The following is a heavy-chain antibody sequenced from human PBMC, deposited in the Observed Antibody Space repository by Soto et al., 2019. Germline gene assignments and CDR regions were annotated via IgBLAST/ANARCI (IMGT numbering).Heavy chain of an antibody. CDR1: GFTFSSYG. Sequence: PGGSLRLSCAASGFTFSSYGMHWVRQAPGKGLEWVAVIWYDGSNKYYADSVKGRFTISRDNSKNTLYLQMNSPRAEDTAVYYCARDQQWLVRFYFDFWGQGTLVTVSS. V-gene: IGHV3-33*01. CDR3: ARDQQWLVRFYFDF. D-gene: IGHD6-19*01. CDR2: IWYDGSNK. J-gene: IGHJ4*02.